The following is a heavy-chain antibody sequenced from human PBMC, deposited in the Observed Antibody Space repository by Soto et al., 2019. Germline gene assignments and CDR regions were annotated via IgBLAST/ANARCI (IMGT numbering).Heavy chain of an antibody. J-gene: IGHJ4*02. Sequence: PGGSLRLSCAASGFTFSSYGMHWVRQAPGKGLGWVAVIWYDGSNKYYADSVKGRFTISRDNSKNTLYLQMNSLRAEDTAVYYCARDELWLVTGYFDYWGQGTLVTVSS. D-gene: IGHD6-19*01. CDR2: IWYDGSNK. V-gene: IGHV3-33*01. CDR1: GFTFSSYG. CDR3: ARDELWLVTGYFDY.